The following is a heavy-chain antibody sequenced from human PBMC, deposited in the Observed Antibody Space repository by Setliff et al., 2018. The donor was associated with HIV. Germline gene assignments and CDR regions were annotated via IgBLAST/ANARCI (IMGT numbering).Heavy chain of an antibody. CDR3: ARVGYYDSSGYYYEGLGDYYYGMDV. D-gene: IGHD3-22*01. J-gene: IGHJ6*02. CDR1: GGSISSSNW. V-gene: IGHV4-4*02. Sequence: SLTCAVSGGSISSSNWWSWVRQPPGKGLEWIGEIYHSGSTNYNPSLKSRVTISVDKSKNQFSLKLSSVTAADTAVYYCARVGYYDSSGYYYEGLGDYYYGMDVWGQGTTVTVSS. CDR2: IYHSGST.